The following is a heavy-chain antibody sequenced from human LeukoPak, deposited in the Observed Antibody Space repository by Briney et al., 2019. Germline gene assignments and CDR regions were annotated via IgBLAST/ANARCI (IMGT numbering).Heavy chain of an antibody. CDR3: ARAVYDYIWGSYRFDY. D-gene: IGHD3-16*02. CDR2: IYYGEST. CDR1: GGSISSGGYY. J-gene: IGHJ4*02. V-gene: IGHV4-31*03. Sequence: PSQTLSLTCTVSGGSISSGGYYWSWIRQHPGKGLEWIGFIYYGESTYYNPSLKSRVTFSVDTSKSQFSLKLSSVNAADTALYYCARAVYDYIWGSYRFDYWGQGTLVTVSS.